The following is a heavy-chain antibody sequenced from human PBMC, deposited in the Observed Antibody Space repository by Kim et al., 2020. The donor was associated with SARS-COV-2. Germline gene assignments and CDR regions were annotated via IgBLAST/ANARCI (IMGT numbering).Heavy chain of an antibody. CDR3: ARDGSGSSVLDY. V-gene: IGHV4-30-2*05. D-gene: IGHD3-10*01. J-gene: IGHJ4*02. Sequence: YYNPTLKSQVTIAVATSKNQFSLELSSVTAADTAVYYCARDGSGSSVLDYWGQGTLVTVSS.